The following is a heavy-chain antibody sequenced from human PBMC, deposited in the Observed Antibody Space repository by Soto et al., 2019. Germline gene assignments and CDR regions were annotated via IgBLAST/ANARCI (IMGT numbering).Heavy chain of an antibody. J-gene: IGHJ4*02. CDR2: IWYDGSNK. CDR3: ARERNPRTQFDY. CDR1: GFTFSSYG. Sequence: SGGSLRLSCAASGFTFSSYGMHWVRQAPGKGLEWVAVIWYDGSNKYYADSVKGRFTISRDNSKNTLYLQMNSLRAEDTAVYYCARERNPRTQFDYWGQGTLVTVSS. V-gene: IGHV3-33*01.